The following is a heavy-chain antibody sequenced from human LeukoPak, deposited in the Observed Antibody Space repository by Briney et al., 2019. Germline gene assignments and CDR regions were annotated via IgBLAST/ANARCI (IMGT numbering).Heavy chain of an antibody. J-gene: IGHJ4*02. CDR3: ARGYCSGGSCSKYDY. D-gene: IGHD2-15*01. V-gene: IGHV3-30*02. Sequence: GGSLRLSCAASGFTFSSYGMNWVRQAPGKGLEWVAFIRYDGSNKYYADSVKGRFTISRDNSKNTLYLQMNSLRAEDTAVYYCARGYCSGGSCSKYDYWGQGTLVTVSS. CDR1: GFTFSSYG. CDR2: IRYDGSNK.